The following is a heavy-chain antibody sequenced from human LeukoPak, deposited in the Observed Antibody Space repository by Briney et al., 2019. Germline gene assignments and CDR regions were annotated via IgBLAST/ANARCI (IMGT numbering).Heavy chain of an antibody. V-gene: IGHV3-7*01. CDR3: ARTYDSSGYYYYY. CDR2: INQGGSAT. J-gene: IGHJ4*02. Sequence: PGGSLRLSCAASGFTFRTYWMSWVRQAPGKGLEWVANINQGGSATFYMDSVKGRFTISRDNSKNTLYLQMNSLRAEDTAVYYCARTYDSSGYYYYYWGQGTLVTVSS. D-gene: IGHD3-22*01. CDR1: GFTFRTYW.